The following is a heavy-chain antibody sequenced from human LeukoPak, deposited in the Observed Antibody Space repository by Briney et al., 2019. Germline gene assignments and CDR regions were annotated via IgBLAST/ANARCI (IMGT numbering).Heavy chain of an antibody. J-gene: IGHJ1*01. Sequence: PSETLSLTCTVSGFAIDNYYWSWIRQPPGKGLEWISYVYYSGTINYNPSLETRVTIPANTSKNHFSLRLTSVAATDPPVYSCPSHGTAARPVQPWGPGTLVTVSS. CDR1: GFAIDNYY. CDR3: PSHGTAARPVQP. CDR2: VYYSGTI. V-gene: IGHV4-59*08. D-gene: IGHD2-21*02.